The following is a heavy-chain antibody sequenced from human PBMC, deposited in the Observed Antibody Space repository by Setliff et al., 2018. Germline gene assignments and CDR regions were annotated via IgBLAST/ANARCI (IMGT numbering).Heavy chain of an antibody. Sequence: SVKVSCKASGGTFSSYSISWVRQAPGQGLEWMGGIIPIFGTANYAQKFQGRVTITTDESTSTAYMELSSLRSEYTAVYYCARDMEGSAQHYYYGMDVWGQGTTVTVSS. CDR2: IIPIFGTA. CDR3: ARDMEGSAQHYYYGMDV. V-gene: IGHV1-69*05. CDR1: GGTFSSYS. D-gene: IGHD6-6*01. J-gene: IGHJ6*02.